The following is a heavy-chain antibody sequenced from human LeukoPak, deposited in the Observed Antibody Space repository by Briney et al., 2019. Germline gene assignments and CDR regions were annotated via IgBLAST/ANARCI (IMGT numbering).Heavy chain of an antibody. CDR2: INPNSGGT. Sequence: ASVKVSCKASGYTFTGYYMHWVRQAPGQGLEWMGWINPNSGGTNYAQKFQGRVTMTRDTSISTAYMELSRLRSDDTAVYYCARDSPQGYSSGWYGYWGQGTLVTVSS. D-gene: IGHD6-19*01. J-gene: IGHJ4*02. V-gene: IGHV1-2*02. CDR3: ARDSPQGYSSGWYGY. CDR1: GYTFTGYY.